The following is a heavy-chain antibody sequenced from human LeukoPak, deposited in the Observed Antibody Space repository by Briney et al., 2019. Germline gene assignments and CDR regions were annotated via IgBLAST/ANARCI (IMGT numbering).Heavy chain of an antibody. CDR1: GYTFTSYD. V-gene: IGHV1-8*01. Sequence: ASVKVSCKASGYTFTSYDINWVRQATGQGLEWMGWMNPNSGNTGYAQKFQGRVTMTRNTSTSTAYMELSSLISEDTAVYYCTRGRKRYAGTAAADFDYWGQGTLVTVSS. CDR2: MNPNSGNT. J-gene: IGHJ4*02. D-gene: IGHD6-13*01. CDR3: TRGRKRYAGTAAADFDY.